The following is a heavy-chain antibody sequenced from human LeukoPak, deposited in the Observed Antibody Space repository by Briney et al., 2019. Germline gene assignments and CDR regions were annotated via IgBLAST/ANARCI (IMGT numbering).Heavy chain of an antibody. V-gene: IGHV4-34*01. J-gene: IGHJ3*02. CDR1: GGSFSGYY. CDR2: INHSGST. D-gene: IGHD3-22*01. CDR3: ARVGMIVVPLDAFDI. Sequence: SETLSLTCAVYGGSFSGYYWSWIRQPPGKGLEWIGEINHSGSTNYNPSLKSRVTISVDTSKNQFSPKLSSVTAADTAVYYCARVGMIVVPLDAFDIWGQGTMVTVSS.